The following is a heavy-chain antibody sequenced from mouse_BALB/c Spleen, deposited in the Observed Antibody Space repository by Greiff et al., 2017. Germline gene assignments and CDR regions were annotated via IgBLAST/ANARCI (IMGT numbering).Heavy chain of an antibody. V-gene: IGHV3-2*02. CDR3: AVSTMDYAMDY. CDR2: ISYSGST. D-gene: IGHD2-1*01. Sequence: EVKLQESGPGLVKPSQSLSLTCPVTGYSITSYYAWNWIRQFPGNKLEWMGYISYSGSTSYNPSLKSRISITRDTSKNQFFLQLNSVTTEDTATYYCAVSTMDYAMDYWGQGTSVTVSS. J-gene: IGHJ4*01. CDR1: GYSITSYYA.